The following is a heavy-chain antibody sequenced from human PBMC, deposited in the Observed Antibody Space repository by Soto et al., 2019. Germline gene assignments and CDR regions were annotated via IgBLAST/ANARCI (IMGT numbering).Heavy chain of an antibody. CDR1: RFTLGSYA. D-gene: IGHD3-22*01. Sequence: GGSLRLSCAASRFTLGSYAMHWVRQAPGKGLEWVAVISYDGSSEYYADSVKGRFTISRDNSKNTLYLQMNSLKTEDTAVYYCTTDPVTMILVVPSSGWGQGTLVTVST. CDR3: TTDPVTMILVVPSSG. J-gene: IGHJ4*02. V-gene: IGHV3-30-3*01. CDR2: ISYDGSSE.